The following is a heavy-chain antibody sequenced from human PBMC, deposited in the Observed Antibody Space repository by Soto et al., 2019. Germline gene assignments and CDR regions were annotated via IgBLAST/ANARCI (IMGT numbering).Heavy chain of an antibody. V-gene: IGHV1-18*01. J-gene: IGHJ6*02. CDR2: ISTYNGDT. CDR1: GYTFTSSG. Sequence: QVQLVQSGAAVRKPGASVKVSCKASGYTFTSSGISWLRQAPGQGLEWMGWISTYNGDTNDAPKFQDRVTMTIDRSTSTAYMELRSLRSDDAAVYYCARAGAAPYYYYGMDVWGQGTRVTVSS. CDR3: ARAGAAPYYYYGMDV. D-gene: IGHD2-15*01.